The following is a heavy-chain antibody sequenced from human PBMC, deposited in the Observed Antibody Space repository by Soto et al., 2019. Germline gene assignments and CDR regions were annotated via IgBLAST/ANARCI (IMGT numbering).Heavy chain of an antibody. CDR1: GFTFSSYS. D-gene: IGHD1-26*01. CDR2: ISSSSSTI. V-gene: IGHV3-48*02. J-gene: IGHJ3*02. Sequence: EVQLVESGGGLVQPGGSLRLSCAASGFTFSSYSMNWVRQAPGKGQEWVSYISSSSSTIYYADSVKGRFTISRDNAKNSRYLQMTSLRDEDTAVYYCARAFGSSDIWGQGTMVTVSS. CDR3: ARAFGSSDI.